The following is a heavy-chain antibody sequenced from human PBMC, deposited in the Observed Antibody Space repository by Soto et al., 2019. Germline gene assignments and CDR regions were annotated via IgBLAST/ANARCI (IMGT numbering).Heavy chain of an antibody. V-gene: IGHV4-30-2*01. CDR1: GGSISSGGYS. CDR3: ARASTTVTTLDY. J-gene: IGHJ4*02. CDR2: PYHSGNP. D-gene: IGHD4-17*01. Sequence: SETLSLTCAVSGGSISSGGYSWSWIRQPPGKGLGWIGHPYHSGNPSYNPSLKSRVIISVDRSKNQFSLKLSSVTAADTAVYYCARASTTVTTLDYWGQGTLVTVSS.